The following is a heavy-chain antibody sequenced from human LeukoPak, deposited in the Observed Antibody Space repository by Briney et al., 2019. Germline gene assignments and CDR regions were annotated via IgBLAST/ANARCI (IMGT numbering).Heavy chain of an antibody. CDR3: ARLVVRGVIRYYYYMDV. D-gene: IGHD3-10*01. Sequence: PSETLSLTCSVSGGSINSYYWSWIRQPAGKGLEWIGRIYTSGSTNYNPSLKSRVTMSIDTSKSQFSLKLSSVTAADTAVYYCARLVVRGVIRYYYYMDVWGKGTTVTISS. CDR1: GGSINSYY. J-gene: IGHJ6*03. V-gene: IGHV4-4*07. CDR2: IYTSGST.